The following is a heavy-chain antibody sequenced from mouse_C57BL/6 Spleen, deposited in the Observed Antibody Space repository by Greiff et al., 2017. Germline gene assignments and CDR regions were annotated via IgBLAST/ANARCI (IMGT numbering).Heavy chain of an antibody. Sequence: ESGPGLVKPSQSLSLTCSVTGYSITSGYYWNWIRQFPGNKLEWMGYISYDGSNNYNPSLKNRISITRDTSKNQFFLKLNSVTTEDTATYYCARENYGNFWGQGTLVTVSA. V-gene: IGHV3-6*01. CDR1: GYSITSGYY. CDR3: ARENYGNF. D-gene: IGHD2-1*01. J-gene: IGHJ3*01. CDR2: ISYDGSN.